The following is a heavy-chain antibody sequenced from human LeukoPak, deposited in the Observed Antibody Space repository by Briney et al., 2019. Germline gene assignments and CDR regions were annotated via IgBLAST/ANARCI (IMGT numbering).Heavy chain of an antibody. V-gene: IGHV3-23*01. CDR2: ISDRGSRT. CDR3: AKRGVVIRVILVGFHKEAYYFDS. CDR1: GITLSNYG. D-gene: IGHD3-22*01. J-gene: IGHJ4*02. Sequence: GGSLRLSCAVSGITLSNYGMSWVRQAPGKGLEWVAGISDRGSRTNYADSVKGRFTISTDHPKNTLYLRMNSLRAEDTAVYFCAKRGVVIRVILVGFHKEAYYFDSWGQGALVTVSS.